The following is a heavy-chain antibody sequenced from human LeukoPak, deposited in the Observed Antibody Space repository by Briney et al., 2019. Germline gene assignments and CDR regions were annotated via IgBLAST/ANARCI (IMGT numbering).Heavy chain of an antibody. V-gene: IGHV3-48*02. CDR2: ISSSSGTI. CDR1: GFTFSGYS. CDR3: ARETRYAFDI. J-gene: IGHJ3*02. Sequence: GGSLRLSCAASGFTFSGYSMNWVRQAPGKGLEYVSYISSSSGTIYHADSVKGRFIISRDNAKNSLYLQMNSLRDEDTAVYYCARETRYAFDIWGQGTMVTVSS.